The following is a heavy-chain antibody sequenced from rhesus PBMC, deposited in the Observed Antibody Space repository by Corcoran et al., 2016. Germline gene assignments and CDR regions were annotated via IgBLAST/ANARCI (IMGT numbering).Heavy chain of an antibody. CDR1: GGSISDSYY. V-gene: IGHV4-106*01. D-gene: IGHD5-12*01. CDR3: AREDSYTNFDY. J-gene: IGHJ4*01. CDR2: IYGSGGST. Sequence: QVQLQESGPGLVKPSETLSLTCAVSGGSISDSYYWSWIRPPPGKGLEWIGYIYGSGGSTSSNPSLKSRVTISTDTSKNQFSLKLSSVTAADTAVYYCAREDSYTNFDYWGQGVLVTVSS.